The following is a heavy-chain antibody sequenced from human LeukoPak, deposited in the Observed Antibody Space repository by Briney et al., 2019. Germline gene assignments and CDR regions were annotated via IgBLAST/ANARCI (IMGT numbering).Heavy chain of an antibody. CDR1: GFTFSSYA. D-gene: IGHD3-10*01. Sequence: GGSLRLSCAASGFTFSSYAMSWVRQAPGQGLEWVSGISGSGGSTYYGEPVKGRFTISRDNSKNTLYLQVNSLRAEDAAVYYCAKAGRPVSKYYFDYWGQGTLVTVSS. CDR2: ISGSGGST. CDR3: AKAGRPVSKYYFDY. J-gene: IGHJ4*02. V-gene: IGHV3-23*01.